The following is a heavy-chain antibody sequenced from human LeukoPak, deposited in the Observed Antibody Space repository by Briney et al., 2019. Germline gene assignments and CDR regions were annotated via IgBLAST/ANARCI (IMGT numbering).Heavy chain of an antibody. J-gene: IGHJ6*02. CDR3: ARAQVDYNNGPGSRGYYSYGMDV. V-gene: IGHV4-39*07. Sequence: PSETLSLTCTVSGGSIGSSSYYWGWIRQPPGKGLEWIGSIYYRGSTYYNPSLKSRVTISVDTSRNQFSLKLSSVTAADTAVYYCARAQVDYNNGPGSRGYYSYGMDVWGQGTTVTVSS. CDR2: IYYRGST. CDR1: GGSIGSSSYY. D-gene: IGHD4-11*01.